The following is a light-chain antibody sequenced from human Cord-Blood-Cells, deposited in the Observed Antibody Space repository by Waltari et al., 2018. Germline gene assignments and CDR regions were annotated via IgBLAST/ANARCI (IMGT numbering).Light chain of an antibody. CDR1: SSDVGSYNL. J-gene: IGLJ3*02. CDR2: EGS. CDR3: CSYAGSSTFDWV. Sequence: ISCTGTSSDVGSYNLVSWYQQHPGKAPKLMIYEGSKRPSGVSNRFSGSKSGNTASLTISGLQAEDEADYYCCSYAGSSTFDWVFGGGTKLTVL. V-gene: IGLV2-23*03.